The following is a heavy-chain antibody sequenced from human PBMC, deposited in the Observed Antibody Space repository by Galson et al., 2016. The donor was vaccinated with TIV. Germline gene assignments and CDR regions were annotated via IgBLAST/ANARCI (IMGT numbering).Heavy chain of an antibody. CDR3: ARTSYYYDSSGYYEGILYFDY. D-gene: IGHD3-22*01. V-gene: IGHV2-70*11. CDR2: IDWDDDI. J-gene: IGHJ4*02. Sequence: PALVKPTQTLTLTCSFSGFSLSTSGMCVCWIRQPPGKALEWLARIDWDDDIYYSPFMKTRLTISKDTSKNQVVLTMTNLDPVDTATYYCARTSYYYDSSGYYEGILYFDYWGQGSRVTVSS. CDR1: GFSLSTSGMC.